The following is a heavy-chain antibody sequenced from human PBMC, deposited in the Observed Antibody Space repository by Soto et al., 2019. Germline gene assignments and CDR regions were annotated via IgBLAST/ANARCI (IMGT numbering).Heavy chain of an antibody. J-gene: IGHJ4*02. CDR2: ISAYNGNT. CDR1: GYTFTSYG. D-gene: IGHD3-10*01. Sequence: ASVKVSCKASGYTFTSYGISWVRQAPGQGLEWMGWISAYNGNTNYAQKLQGRVTMTTDTSMSTAYMELSSLRSDDTAVYYCARDQHYYSSGSSDYWGQGTRVTVSS. V-gene: IGHV1-18*01. CDR3: ARDQHYYSSGSSDY.